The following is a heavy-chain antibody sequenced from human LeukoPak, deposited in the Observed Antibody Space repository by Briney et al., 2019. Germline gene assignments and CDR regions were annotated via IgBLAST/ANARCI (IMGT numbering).Heavy chain of an antibody. D-gene: IGHD5-18*01. Sequence: GGSLGLSCAASGFTFSRNWMTWVRQAPGKGLEWVANIKQDGSEKNYVDSVKGRFTISRDNSKNTLYLQMNSLRAEDTAIYYCAKDHKQLWLLDYWGQGTLVTVSS. J-gene: IGHJ4*02. V-gene: IGHV3-7*03. CDR1: GFTFSRNW. CDR2: IKQDGSEK. CDR3: AKDHKQLWLLDY.